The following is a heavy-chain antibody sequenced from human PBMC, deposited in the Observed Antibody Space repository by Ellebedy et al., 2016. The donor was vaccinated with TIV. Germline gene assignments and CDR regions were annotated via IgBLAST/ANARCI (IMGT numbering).Heavy chain of an antibody. CDR3: AGDYGAYFDY. V-gene: IGHV4-59*08. CDR2: IYYSGST. D-gene: IGHD4-17*01. Sequence: MPGGSLRLSCTVSGGSISSYYWSWIRQPPGKGLEWIGYIYYSGSTNYNPSLKRRVTISVDMSKNQFSLRLSSVTAADTAVYYCAGDYGAYFDYWGQGTLVTVSS. CDR1: GGSISSYY. J-gene: IGHJ4*02.